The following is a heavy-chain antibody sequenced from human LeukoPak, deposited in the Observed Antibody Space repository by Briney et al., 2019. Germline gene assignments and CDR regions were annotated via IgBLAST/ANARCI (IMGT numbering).Heavy chain of an antibody. Sequence: ASVKVSCKASGYTFTSYDINWVRQAPGQGLEWMGWVSGYNGNTNYAQKFEGRLAMTTDTSSSTAYMELRSLKSDDTAIYYCARGDWFDPWGQGTLVTVSS. V-gene: IGHV1-18*01. CDR3: ARGDWFDP. CDR2: VSGYNGNT. J-gene: IGHJ5*02. D-gene: IGHD2-21*01. CDR1: GYTFTSYD.